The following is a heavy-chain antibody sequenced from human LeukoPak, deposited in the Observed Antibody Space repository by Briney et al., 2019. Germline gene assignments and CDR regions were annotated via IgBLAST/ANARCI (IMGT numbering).Heavy chain of an antibody. D-gene: IGHD3-22*01. CDR3: ARGQKAYYYDSSGYYLDY. CDR1: GYTFTGYY. J-gene: IGHJ4*02. Sequence: ASVKVSCKASGYTFTGYYMHWVRQAPGQGLEWMGRINPNSGGTNYAQKFQGRVTMTRDTSISTAYMELSSLRSEDTAVYYCARGQKAYYYDSSGYYLDYWGQGTLVTVSS. CDR2: INPNSGGT. V-gene: IGHV1-2*06.